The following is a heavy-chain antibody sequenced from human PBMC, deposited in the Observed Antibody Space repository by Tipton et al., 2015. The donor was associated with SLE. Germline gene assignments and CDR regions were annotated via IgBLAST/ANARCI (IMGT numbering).Heavy chain of an antibody. CDR1: GFTFSSYA. Sequence: SLRLSCEVSGFTFSSYAMSWVRQAPGKGLEWVSAVSSSGGYTYYADSVGGRFTISRDNSKNTLYLQMNSLKADDTAVYYCAKDVDSSGWYDLWGQGTLLTVSS. J-gene: IGHJ5*02. CDR2: VSSSGGYT. CDR3: AKDVDSSGWYDL. D-gene: IGHD3-22*01. V-gene: IGHV3-23*01.